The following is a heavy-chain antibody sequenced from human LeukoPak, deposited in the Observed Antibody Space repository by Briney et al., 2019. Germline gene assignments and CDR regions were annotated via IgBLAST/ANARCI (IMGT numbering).Heavy chain of an antibody. Sequence: EGSLRLSCAASGFTFSSFAMSWVRQAPGKGLEWVSGISGSGGSTYYADSVKGRFTISRDNSKNTLYLQMNSLRAEDTAVYYCAKEPDYYDTYWGQGTLVTVSS. J-gene: IGHJ4*02. CDR1: GFTFSSFA. CDR2: ISGSGGST. D-gene: IGHD3-22*01. CDR3: AKEPDYYDTY. V-gene: IGHV3-23*01.